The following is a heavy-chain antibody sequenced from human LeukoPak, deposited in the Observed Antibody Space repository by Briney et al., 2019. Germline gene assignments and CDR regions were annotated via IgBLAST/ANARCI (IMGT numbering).Heavy chain of an antibody. CDR1: GFTFSSYW. V-gene: IGHV3-7*03. D-gene: IGHD6-13*01. CDR3: ARVAAAGTEYFDS. CDR2: IRQDGSVQ. Sequence: GGSLRLSCAASGFTFSSYWMSWVRQAPGKGLEWVANIRQDGSVQNYVDSVKGRFTISRDNSKNTLYLQMNSLRAEDTAIYYCARVAAAGTEYFDSWGQGTLVTVSS. J-gene: IGHJ4*02.